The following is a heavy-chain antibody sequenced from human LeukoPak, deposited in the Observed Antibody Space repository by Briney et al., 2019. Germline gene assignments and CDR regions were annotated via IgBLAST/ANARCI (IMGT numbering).Heavy chain of an antibody. J-gene: IGHJ6*03. CDR2: ISWDGASA. CDR3: TKDINSGIFYNTYMDV. V-gene: IGHV3-43*02. Sequence: GGSLRLSCAASGFTFSSYAMSWVRQAPGKGLEWVSAISWDGASAYYADSVKGRFTISRDNSKSSLYLQMNNLRPEDTALYYCTKDINSGIFYNTYMDVWGKGTPVTVSS. CDR1: GFTFSSYA. D-gene: IGHD3-10*01.